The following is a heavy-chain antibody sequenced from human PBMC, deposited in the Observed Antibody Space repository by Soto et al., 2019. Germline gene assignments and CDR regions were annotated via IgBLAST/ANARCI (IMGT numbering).Heavy chain of an antibody. V-gene: IGHV3-9*01. CDR3: AKDIKELWFGELCGAFDI. D-gene: IGHD3-10*01. CDR2: ISWNSGSI. Sequence: GGSLRLSCAASGFTFDDYAMHWVRQAPGKGLEWVSGISWNSGSIGYADSVKGRFTISRDNAKNSLYLQMNSLRAEDTALYYCAKDIKELWFGELCGAFDIWGQGTMVTVSS. J-gene: IGHJ3*02. CDR1: GFTFDDYA.